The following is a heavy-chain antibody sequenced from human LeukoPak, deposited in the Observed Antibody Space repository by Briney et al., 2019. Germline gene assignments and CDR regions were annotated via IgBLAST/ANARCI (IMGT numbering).Heavy chain of an antibody. J-gene: IGHJ4*02. Sequence: SETLSLTCTVSGGSINGYFGSWMRQPAGKGLEWIGRILTNGNTDYNPSLNSRVTMSMDTSRNQFSLKLRSVSAADTAVYYCARSARVEPGTGYYFDSWGRGTLVTVSS. D-gene: IGHD2-15*01. CDR3: ARSARVEPGTGYYFDS. CDR2: ILTNGNT. V-gene: IGHV4-4*07. CDR1: GGSINGYF.